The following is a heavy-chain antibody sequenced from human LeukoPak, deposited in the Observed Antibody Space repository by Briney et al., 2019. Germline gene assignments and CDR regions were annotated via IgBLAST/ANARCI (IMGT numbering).Heavy chain of an antibody. Sequence: GRPLRLSCAASGFTFSSYAMHWVRQAPGKGLEWVAVISYDGSNKYYADSVKGRFTISRDNSKNTLYLQMNSLRAEDTAVYYCASDYYDSSGYSEPYDCWGQGTLVTVS. J-gene: IGHJ4*02. V-gene: IGHV3-30-3*01. CDR2: ISYDGSNK. CDR3: ASDYYDSSGYSEPYDC. CDR1: GFTFSSYA. D-gene: IGHD3-22*01.